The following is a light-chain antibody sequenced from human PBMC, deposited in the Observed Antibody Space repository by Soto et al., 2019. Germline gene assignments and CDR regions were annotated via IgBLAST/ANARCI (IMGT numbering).Light chain of an antibody. CDR3: RSYAGTYTYV. CDR1: SSDVGDYNY. J-gene: IGLJ1*01. CDR2: DVT. Sequence: QSVLTQPRSVSGSPGQSVTISCTGTSSDVGDYNYVSWYQQRPGKAPKLIIYDVTKRPSGVPDRFSGSKSGNTASLTISGLQAEDEAEYYCRSYAGTYTYVFGTGTKVT. V-gene: IGLV2-11*01.